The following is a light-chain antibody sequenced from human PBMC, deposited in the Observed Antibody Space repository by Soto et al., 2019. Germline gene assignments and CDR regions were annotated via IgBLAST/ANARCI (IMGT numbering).Light chain of an antibody. Sequence: QSALTQPASVSGSPGQSITISCTGTSSDVGSYNLVSWYQQHPGKAPKLMIYEVTKRPSGVSNRFSGSKSGNTASLTISGLQAEDEADYFCCSFARGSTLVLGGGTKVTVL. CDR1: SSDVGSYNL. J-gene: IGLJ3*02. CDR2: EVT. CDR3: CSFARGSTLV. V-gene: IGLV2-23*02.